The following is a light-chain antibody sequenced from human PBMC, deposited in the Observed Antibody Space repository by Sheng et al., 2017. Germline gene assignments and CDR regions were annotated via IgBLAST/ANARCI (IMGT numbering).Light chain of an antibody. CDR2: SAS. CDR3: QQYGSSPYT. CDR1: QSVDSRY. Sequence: EIVLTQSPGTLSLSPGERATLSCRASQSVDSRYLAWYQQKPGQAPRLLIYSASSRATGIPDRFSGSGSGTDFTLTISRLEPEDFAVYYCQQYGSSPYTFGQGTKLEI. V-gene: IGKV3-20*01. J-gene: IGKJ2*01.